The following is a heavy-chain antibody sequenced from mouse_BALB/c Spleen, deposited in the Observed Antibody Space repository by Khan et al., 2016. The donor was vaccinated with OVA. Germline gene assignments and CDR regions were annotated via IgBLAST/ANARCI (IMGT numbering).Heavy chain of an antibody. Sequence: VQLQQSGPELVKPGASMKISCKASGYSFTDYTMNWVKQSHGKNLEWIGLINPYSGGIYYSQKFKGKATLSADKSSSTAYMELLSLTSEDSAVYYCARRGTLVRAFYAMDYWGQGTSVTVSS. V-gene: IGHV1-18*01. D-gene: IGHD3-3*01. CDR2: INPYSGGI. J-gene: IGHJ4*01. CDR1: GYSFTDYT. CDR3: ARRGTLVRAFYAMDY.